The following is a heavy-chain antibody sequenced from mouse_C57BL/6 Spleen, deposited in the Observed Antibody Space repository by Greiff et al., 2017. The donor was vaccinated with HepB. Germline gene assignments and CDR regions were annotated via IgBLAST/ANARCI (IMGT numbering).Heavy chain of an antibody. J-gene: IGHJ1*03. Sequence: EVKLQESGPGLVKPSQSLSLTCSVTGYSITSGYYWYWSRQFPGNKLEWMGYISYDGSNNYNPSLKNRISITRDTSKNQFFLKLNSVTTEDTATYYCASGTTVVARGYFDVWGTGTTVTVSS. CDR2: ISYDGSN. CDR1: GYSITSGYY. D-gene: IGHD1-1*01. CDR3: ASGTTVVARGYFDV. V-gene: IGHV3-6*01.